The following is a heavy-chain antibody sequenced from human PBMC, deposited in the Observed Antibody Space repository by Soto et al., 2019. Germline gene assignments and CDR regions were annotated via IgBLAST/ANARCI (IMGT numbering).Heavy chain of an antibody. J-gene: IGHJ5*02. Sequence: QVQLVQSGAEVKKPGSSVKISCRASGGTFSSYTINWVRQAAGQGLEWMGGIIPIFGTANYAEKFQGRITITADESTKTEFMELRSLRSDDTAVYYCVSKAACCGDCYALDAWGQGTLVTVSS. CDR1: GGTFSSYT. V-gene: IGHV1-69*01. CDR3: VSKAACCGDCYALDA. CDR2: IIPIFGTA. D-gene: IGHD2-21*02.